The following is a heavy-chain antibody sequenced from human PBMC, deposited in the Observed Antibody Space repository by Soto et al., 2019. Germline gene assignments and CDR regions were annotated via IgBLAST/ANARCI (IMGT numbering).Heavy chain of an antibody. V-gene: IGHV4-39*01. CDR3: ARLPFERPGYYYDSSGYLI. CDR1: GGSISSSSYY. D-gene: IGHD3-22*01. J-gene: IGHJ4*02. Sequence: PSETLSLTCTVSGGSISSSSYYWGWIRQPPGKGLEWIGSIYYSGSTYYNPSLKSRVTISVDTSKNQFSLKLSSVTAADTAVYYCARLPFERPGYYYDSSGYLIWGQGTLVTVPQ. CDR2: IYYSGST.